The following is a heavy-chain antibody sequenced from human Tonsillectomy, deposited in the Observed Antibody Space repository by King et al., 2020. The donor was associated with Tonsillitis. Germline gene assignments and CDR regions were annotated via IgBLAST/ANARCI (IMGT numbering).Heavy chain of an antibody. CDR1: GFTFSSYV. CDR2: VSGSGGTT. D-gene: IGHD3-9*01. J-gene: IGHJ4*02. CDR3: AKVNYDILTHFDY. Sequence: VQLVESGGGLVQPGGSLRLSCAASGFTFSSYVMSWVRQAPGKGLEWVSTVSGSGGTTYYADSVKGRFTISRDNSKNTLYLQMNSLRAEDTAIYYCAKVNYDILTHFDYWGQGPLVTVSS. V-gene: IGHV3-23*04.